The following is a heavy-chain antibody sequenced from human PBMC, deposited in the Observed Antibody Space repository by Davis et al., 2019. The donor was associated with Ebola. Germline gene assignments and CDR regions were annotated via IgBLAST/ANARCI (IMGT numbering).Heavy chain of an antibody. CDR3: VRGGPIFMFQEVIDRSYYQYFGMGV. CDR1: GFTFEHFG. V-gene: IGHV3-33*01. CDR2: VWYDGDET. J-gene: IGHJ6*02. D-gene: IGHD3-10*01. Sequence: GGSLRLSCAASGFTFEHFGMHWVRQVPGEGLEWLAVVWYDGDETDYADSVRGRFTISRDNAKNTLYLQMDSLRAEDTAVYYCVRGGPIFMFQEVIDRSYYQYFGMGVWGQGTTVTVSS.